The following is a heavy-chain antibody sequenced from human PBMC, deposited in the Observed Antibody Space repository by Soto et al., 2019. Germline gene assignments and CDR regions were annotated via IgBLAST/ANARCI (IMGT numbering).Heavy chain of an antibody. CDR3: ARDLSIAVAGSFDY. CDR2: IKHSGST. V-gene: IGHV4-34*01. Sequence: QVQLQQWGAGLLKPSETLSLTCAVYGGSFSGYYWSWIRQPPGKGLEWIGEIKHSGSTNYNPSLKSRVTISVDKSKNQFSLKLSSVTAADTAVYYCARDLSIAVAGSFDYWGQGTLVTVSS. D-gene: IGHD6-19*01. J-gene: IGHJ4*02. CDR1: GGSFSGYY.